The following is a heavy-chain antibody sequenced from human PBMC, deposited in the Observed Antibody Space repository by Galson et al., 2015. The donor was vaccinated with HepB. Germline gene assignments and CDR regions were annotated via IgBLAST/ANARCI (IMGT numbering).Heavy chain of an antibody. CDR1: RFTFSRFW. J-gene: IGHJ3*02. CDR2: IKQDGSEK. V-gene: IGHV3-7*03. CDR3: AKWGDYGDYQGNAFNI. Sequence: SLRLSCAASRFTFSRFWMSWVRQTPGKGLEWVANIKQDGSEKYYVDSVKGRFTISRDNAKNSLYLQMNSLRAEDTAVYYCAKWGDYGDYQGNAFNIWGQGTMVTVSS. D-gene: IGHD4-17*01.